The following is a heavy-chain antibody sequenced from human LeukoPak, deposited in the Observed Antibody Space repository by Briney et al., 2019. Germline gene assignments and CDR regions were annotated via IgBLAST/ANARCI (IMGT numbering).Heavy chain of an antibody. CDR3: ARSRPYYDSSGYYYDRLDAFDI. CDR1: GYTFTSYA. CDR2: INAGNGNT. V-gene: IGHV1-3*01. D-gene: IGHD3-22*01. J-gene: IGHJ3*02. Sequence: ASVKVSCKASGYTFTSYAMHWVRQAPGQRLEWMGWINAGNGNTKYSQKFQGRVTITRDTSASTAYMELSSLRSEDTAVYSCARSRPYYDSSGYYYDRLDAFDIWGQGTMVTVSS.